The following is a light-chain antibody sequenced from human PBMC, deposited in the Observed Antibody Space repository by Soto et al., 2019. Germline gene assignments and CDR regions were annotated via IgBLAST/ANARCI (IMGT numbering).Light chain of an antibody. CDR3: MSRTSTVTFV. Sequence: QSVLIQPVSVSGSPGQSITISCTGTSSDVGGYNYVSWYQQHPGKVPKLIIYEVRNRPSGVSPRFSGSKSGNLASLTISGLLAEDEADYYCMSRTSTVTFVFGTGTKVTV. V-gene: IGLV2-14*01. CDR1: SSDVGGYNY. CDR2: EVR. J-gene: IGLJ1*01.